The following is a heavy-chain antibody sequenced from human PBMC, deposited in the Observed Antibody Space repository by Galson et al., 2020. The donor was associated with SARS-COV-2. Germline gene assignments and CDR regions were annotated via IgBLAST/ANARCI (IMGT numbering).Heavy chain of an antibody. D-gene: IGHD2-15*01. CDR3: GRAGYCSGGSCYSHIDH. CDR1: GASIRSGNYY. CDR2: ISYSGST. J-gene: IGHJ4*02. V-gene: IGHV4-30-4*01. Sequence: SETLSLTCTVSGASIRSGNYYWSWIRQSPGKGLEWIGYISYSGSTYYNPSLKSRITISIDTSKNQFSLKVRSVTAADSAVYYCGRAGYCSGGSCYSHIDHWGQGTLVPVSS.